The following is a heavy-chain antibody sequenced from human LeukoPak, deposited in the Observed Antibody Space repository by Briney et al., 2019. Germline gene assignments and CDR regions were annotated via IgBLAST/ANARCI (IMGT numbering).Heavy chain of an antibody. J-gene: IGHJ4*02. CDR1: GFTFSSYA. Sequence: GGSLRLSCAASGFTFSSYAMSWVRQAPGKGLECVSAISGSGGSTYYADSVKGRFTISRDNSKNTLYLQMNSLRAEDTAVYYCAKGAQRITIFGVVISSSYFDYWGQGTLVTVSS. CDR3: AKGAQRITIFGVVISSSYFDY. V-gene: IGHV3-23*01. CDR2: ISGSGGST. D-gene: IGHD3-3*01.